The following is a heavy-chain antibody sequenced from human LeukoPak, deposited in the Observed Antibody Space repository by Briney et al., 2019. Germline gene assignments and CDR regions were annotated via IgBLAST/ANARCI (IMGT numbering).Heavy chain of an antibody. D-gene: IGHD3-22*01. CDR3: AREAYYDRHLDY. J-gene: IGHJ4*02. Sequence: GGSLRLSCAASGFTFSSYAMHWVRQAPGKGLEYVSATSSNGGSTYYANSVKGRFTISRDNSKNTLYLQMGSLRAEDMAVYYCAREAYYDRHLDYWGQGTLVTVSS. CDR1: GFTFSSYA. CDR2: TSSNGGST. V-gene: IGHV3-64*01.